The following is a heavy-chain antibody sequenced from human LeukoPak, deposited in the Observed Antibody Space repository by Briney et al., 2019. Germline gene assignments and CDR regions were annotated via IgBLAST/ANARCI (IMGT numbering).Heavy chain of an antibody. CDR2: ISDSGAGT. Sequence: PGGPLRLSCAASGFSFSISAMSWVRQAPGKGLEWVSAISDSGAGTYYADSVKGRFTISRDNSKDALYLQMNSLRAEDTAVYYCAKDPRHDYWGQGTLVTVSS. CDR1: GFSFSISA. J-gene: IGHJ4*02. V-gene: IGHV3-23*01. CDR3: AKDPRHDY.